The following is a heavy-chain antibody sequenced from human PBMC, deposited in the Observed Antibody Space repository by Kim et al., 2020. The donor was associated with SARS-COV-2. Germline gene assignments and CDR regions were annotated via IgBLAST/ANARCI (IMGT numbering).Heavy chain of an antibody. CDR2: INAGNGNT. J-gene: IGHJ6*02. V-gene: IGHV1-3*01. CDR1: GYTFTSYA. D-gene: IGHD3-22*01. CDR3: ASGAPYYDSSGYWFRTFPHYGMDV. Sequence: ASVKVSCKASGYTFTSYAMHWVRQAPGQRLEWMGWINAGNGNTKYSQKFQGRVTITRDTSASTAYMELSSLRSEDTAVYYCASGAPYYDSSGYWFRTFPHYGMDVWGQGTTVTVSS.